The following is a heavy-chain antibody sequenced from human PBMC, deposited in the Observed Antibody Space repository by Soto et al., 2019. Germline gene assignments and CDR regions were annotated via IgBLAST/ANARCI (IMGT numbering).Heavy chain of an antibody. J-gene: IGHJ4*02. CDR3: ARATVAGTLGSGY. CDR2: IYYSGST. V-gene: IGHV4-31*03. Sequence: QVQLQESGPGLVKPSQTLSLTCTVSGGSISSGGYYWSWIRQHPGKGLEWIGYIYYSGSTYYNPSLRSRVPTSVDTSTSHYSLKLSSVTAADTAVYYCARATVAGTLGSGYWGQGTLVTVSS. CDR1: GGSISSGGYY. D-gene: IGHD6-19*01.